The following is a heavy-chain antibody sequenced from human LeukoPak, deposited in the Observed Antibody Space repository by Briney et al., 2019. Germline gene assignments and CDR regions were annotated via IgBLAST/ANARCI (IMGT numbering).Heavy chain of an antibody. V-gene: IGHV4-59*01. CDR2: IYYSGST. CDR3: ARDGTRYDAFDI. D-gene: IGHD1-26*01. J-gene: IGHJ3*02. CDR1: GGSISSYY. Sequence: SETLSLTCTVSGGSISSYYWSWIRQPPGKGLEWIGYIYYSGSTNYNPSLKSRVTISVDTSKNQFSLKLSSVTAADTAVYYCARDGTRYDAFDIWGQGTMDTVSS.